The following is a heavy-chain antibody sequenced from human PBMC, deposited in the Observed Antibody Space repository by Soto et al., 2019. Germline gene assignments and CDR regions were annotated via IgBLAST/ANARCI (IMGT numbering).Heavy chain of an antibody. Sequence: PXGTLSLTCAVSGYSISSGKYWSCIRQPPGRGLEWIGSLYHIGSTHYNTSLKSRVTISVDTSKNHFSLELSSVTAADTAIYYCRSSTSCYDESCVDVWGQGTMVTVSS. CDR3: RSSTSCYDESCVDV. CDR2: LYHIGST. D-gene: IGHD2-2*01. J-gene: IGHJ6*02. CDR1: GYSISSGKY. V-gene: IGHV4-38-2*01.